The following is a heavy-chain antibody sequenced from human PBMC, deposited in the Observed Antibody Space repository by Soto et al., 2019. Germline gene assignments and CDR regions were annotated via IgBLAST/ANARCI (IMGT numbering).Heavy chain of an antibody. J-gene: IGHJ5*02. CDR2: IYYSENT. V-gene: IGHV4-59*01. CDR1: GGSMNFYY. CDR3: ARHDGYNTSWFGFDP. Sequence: QVQLQESGPGLVKPSETLSLTCTVSGGSMNFYYWSWIRQPPGKGLEWIGYIYYSENTNYNPSVKSRLTLSVDTSNNQFSQRRSSVTAADTAGYYCARHDGYNTSWFGFDPWGQGTLVTVSS. D-gene: IGHD1-20*01.